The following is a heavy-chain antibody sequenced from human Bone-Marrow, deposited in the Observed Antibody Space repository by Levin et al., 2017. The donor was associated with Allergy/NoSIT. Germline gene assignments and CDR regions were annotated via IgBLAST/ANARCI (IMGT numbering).Heavy chain of an antibody. CDR1: GFPFAGSP. J-gene: IGHJ4*02. D-gene: IGHD3-10*01. V-gene: IGHV3-23*01. CDR2: LNYNGADT. Sequence: GGSLRLSCAASGFPFAGSPMTWVRQAPGKGLEWVSALNYNGADTYYADTVKGRFTISRDNSKNTLYLLMNSVRAEDTAVYYCAKTVWVRLSGDYFDYWGQGVPVTVSS. CDR3: AKTVWVRLSGDYFDY.